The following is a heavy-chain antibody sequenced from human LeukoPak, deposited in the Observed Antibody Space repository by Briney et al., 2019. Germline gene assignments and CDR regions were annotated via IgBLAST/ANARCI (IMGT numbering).Heavy chain of an antibody. CDR3: VGADYDILTGYYIDY. Sequence: GGSLRLSCAASGFTFSSYAMSWVRQAPGKGLEWVSAISGSGGSTYYADSVKGRFTISRDNAKNSLYLQMNSLRAEGTAVYYCVGADYDILTGYYIDYWGQGTLVTVSS. CDR2: ISGSGGST. D-gene: IGHD3-9*01. CDR1: GFTFSSYA. J-gene: IGHJ4*02. V-gene: IGHV3-23*01.